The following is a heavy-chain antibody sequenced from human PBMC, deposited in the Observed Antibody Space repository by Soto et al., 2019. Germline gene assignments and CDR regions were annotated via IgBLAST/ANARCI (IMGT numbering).Heavy chain of an antibody. CDR1: CGAISSGS. CDR3: AREDDSSGYYPGP. J-gene: IGHJ5*02. CDR2: IIPILGIA. D-gene: IGHD3-22*01. V-gene: IGHV1-69*04. Sequence: GAPVEGSSQASCGAISSGSLWWAGPGPGQGLEWMGRIIPILGIANYAQKFQGRVTITADKSTSTAYMELSSLRSEDTAVYYCAREDDSSGYYPGPWGQGTLVTVSS.